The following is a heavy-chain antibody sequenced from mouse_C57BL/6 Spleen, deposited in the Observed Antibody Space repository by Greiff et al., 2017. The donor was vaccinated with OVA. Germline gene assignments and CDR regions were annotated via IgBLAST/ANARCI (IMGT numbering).Heavy chain of an antibody. V-gene: IGHV1-42*01. D-gene: IGHD1-1*01. J-gene: IGHJ3*01. CDR1: GYSFTGYY. CDR3: AKGYGSSSFAY. CDR2: INPSTGGT. Sequence: EVMLVESGPELVKPGASVKISCKASGYSFTGYYMNWVKQSPEKSLEWIGEINPSTGGTTYNQKFKAKATLTVDKSSSTAYMQLKSLTSEDSAVYYCAKGYGSSSFAYWGQGTLVTVSA.